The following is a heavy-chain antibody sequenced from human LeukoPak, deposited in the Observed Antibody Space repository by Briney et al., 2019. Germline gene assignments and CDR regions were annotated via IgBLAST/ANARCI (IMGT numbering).Heavy chain of an antibody. D-gene: IGHD1-14*01. V-gene: IGHV3-74*01. J-gene: IGHJ4*02. CDR2: INSDGSST. CDR3: ARARNPYVPLRY. CDR1: GFTFSSYA. Sequence: GGSLRLSCAASGFTFSSYAMSWVRQAPGKGLVWVSRINSDGSSTSYADSVKGRFTISRDNAKNTLYLQMNSLRAEDTAVYYCARARNPYVPLRYWGQGTLVTVSS.